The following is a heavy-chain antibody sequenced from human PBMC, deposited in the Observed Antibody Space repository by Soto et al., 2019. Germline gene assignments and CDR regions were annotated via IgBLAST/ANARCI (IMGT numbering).Heavy chain of an antibody. J-gene: IGHJ6*02. V-gene: IGHV1-2*02. D-gene: IGHD6-19*01. CDR2: INPNSGGT. Sequence: QVQLVQSGAEVKKPGASVKVSCKASGYTFTGYYMHWVRQAPGQGLEWMGWINPNSGGTNYAQKFQGRVTMTRDTSISTAYMELSRLRSDDTAVYYCARESVLQWLWYYYGMDVWGQGTTVTVSS. CDR1: GYTFTGYY. CDR3: ARESVLQWLWYYYGMDV.